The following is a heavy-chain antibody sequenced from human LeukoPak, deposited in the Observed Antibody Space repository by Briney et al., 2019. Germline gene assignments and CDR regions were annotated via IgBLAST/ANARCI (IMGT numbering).Heavy chain of an antibody. V-gene: IGHV3-7*01. J-gene: IGHJ4*02. CDR1: GFTFSDYW. CDR3: ARISCSRSSCYGVYDY. Sequence: HPGGSLRLSCAASGFTFSDYWMTWVRQAPGKGLEWVANIRQDGSEKYHVDSVKGRFTISRDNAKNSVYLQMNSLRAEDTAVYYCARISCSRSSCYGVYDYWGQGSLVTVSS. CDR2: IRQDGSEK. D-gene: IGHD2-15*01.